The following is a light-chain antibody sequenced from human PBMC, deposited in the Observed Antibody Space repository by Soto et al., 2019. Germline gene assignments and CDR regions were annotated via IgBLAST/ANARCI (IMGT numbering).Light chain of an antibody. V-gene: IGKV3-20*01. CDR3: QQYGSSPWT. CDR2: GAS. CDR1: QSVSSY. J-gene: IGKJ1*01. Sequence: EIVMTQSPATLSVSPGERATLPCRASQSVSSYFAWYHQKPGQAPRLLVYGASSRATGTPDRFSGSGSGTDFPLTSSRLGHEDFAVYYCQQYGSSPWTFGQGTKVDIK.